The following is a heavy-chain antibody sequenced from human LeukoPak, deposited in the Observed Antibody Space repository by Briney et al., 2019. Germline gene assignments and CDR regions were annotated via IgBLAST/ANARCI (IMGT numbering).Heavy chain of an antibody. CDR3: ARDRWLAAAGTEWFNP. V-gene: IGHV1-2*02. D-gene: IGHD6-13*01. CDR1: RYTSTDYF. Sequence: ASVKVSCEASRYTSTDYFMHWVRQAPGQGLEWMGCINSNSGATNYAQKSQGRVTMTRDRSISTAYMELSSLTSDDTAVYYCARDRWLAAAGTEWFNPWGQGTLVTVSS. CDR2: INSNSGAT. J-gene: IGHJ5*02.